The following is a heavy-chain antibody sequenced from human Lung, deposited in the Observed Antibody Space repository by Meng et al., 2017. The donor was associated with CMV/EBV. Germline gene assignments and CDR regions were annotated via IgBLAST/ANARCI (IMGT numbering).Heavy chain of an antibody. D-gene: IGHD4/OR15-4a*01. J-gene: IGHJ4*02. Sequence: ASVKVSCKASGYTFSGYYMHWVRQAPGQGLEWMGWINPNSGGTNYAQKFQGRVTMTRDTSNSTAYMELSRLRSDDTAVYYCAREGYPDGTSYQDFDYWGQGTLVTVSS. V-gene: IGHV1-2*02. CDR3: AREGYPDGTSYQDFDY. CDR2: INPNSGGT. CDR1: GYTFSGYY.